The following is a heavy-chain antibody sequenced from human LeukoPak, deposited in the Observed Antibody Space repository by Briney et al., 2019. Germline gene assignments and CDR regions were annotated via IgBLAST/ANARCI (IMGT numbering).Heavy chain of an antibody. CDR3: AREPSKTYYYDSSGYYYGY. V-gene: IGHV1-2*02. CDR2: INPNSGGT. D-gene: IGHD3-22*01. CDR1: GYTFTGYY. Sequence: SVKVSCKASGYTFTGYYMHWVRQAPGQGLEWMGWINPNSGGTNYAQKFQGRVTMTRDTSISTAYMELSRLRSDDTAVYYCAREPSKTYYYDSSGYYYGYWGQGTLVTVSS. J-gene: IGHJ4*02.